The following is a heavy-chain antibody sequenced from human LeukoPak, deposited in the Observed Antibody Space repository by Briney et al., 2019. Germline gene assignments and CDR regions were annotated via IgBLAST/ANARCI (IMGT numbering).Heavy chain of an antibody. J-gene: IGHJ4*02. CDR1: GYTFTSYA. Sequence: ASVKVSCKASGYTFTSYAMHWVRQAPGQRLEWMGWTNAGNGNTKYSQKFQGRVTITRDTSASTAYMELSSLRSEDTAVYYCARLPRYCSSTSCPGGYFDYWGQGTLVTVSS. D-gene: IGHD2-2*01. V-gene: IGHV1-3*01. CDR3: ARLPRYCSSTSCPGGYFDY. CDR2: TNAGNGNT.